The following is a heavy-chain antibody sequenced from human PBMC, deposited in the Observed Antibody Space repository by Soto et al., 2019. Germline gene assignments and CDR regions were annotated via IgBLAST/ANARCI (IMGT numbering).Heavy chain of an antibody. CDR2: IIPILGIA. CDR1: GGTFSSYT. D-gene: IGHD3-10*01. V-gene: IGHV1-69*02. CDR3: ARSKVRGVIPFDY. Sequence: SVKVSCKASGGTFSSYTISWVRQAPGQGLEWMGRIIPILGIANYAQKFQGRVTITADKSTSTAYMELSSLRSEDTAVYYCARSKVRGVIPFDYWGQGTLVTVSS. J-gene: IGHJ4*02.